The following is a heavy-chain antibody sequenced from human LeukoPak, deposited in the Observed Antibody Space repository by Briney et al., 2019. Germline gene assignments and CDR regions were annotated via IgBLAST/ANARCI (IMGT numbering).Heavy chain of an antibody. V-gene: IGHV3-7*01. D-gene: IGHD6-19*01. CDR2: IKEDGSIQ. Sequence: GGSLRLSCVASGFTFSSYWMTWVRQAPGKGLEWLANIKEDGSIQYYLDSVRGRFTISRDNAKTSVYLQLNSLRADDTAVYYCARDVWTGVAVSDYWGQGTLVTVSS. CDR1: GFTFSSYW. CDR3: ARDVWTGVAVSDY. J-gene: IGHJ4*02.